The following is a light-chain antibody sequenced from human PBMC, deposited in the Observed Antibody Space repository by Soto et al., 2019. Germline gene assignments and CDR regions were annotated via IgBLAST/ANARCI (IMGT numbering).Light chain of an antibody. CDR1: QGISSW. V-gene: IGKV1-12*01. CDR3: HQYNSVPRT. Sequence: DVQMTQSPSSLSASVGDRVTITCRASQGISSWLGWYQQKPGKAPNLLIHSASSLQSGVPSRFSGSGSGTDFTLTISSLQSEDFATYYCHQYNSVPRTFGRGTKVEIK. J-gene: IGKJ4*01. CDR2: SAS.